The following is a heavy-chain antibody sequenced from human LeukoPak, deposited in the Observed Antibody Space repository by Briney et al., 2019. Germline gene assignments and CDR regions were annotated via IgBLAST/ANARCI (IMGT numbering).Heavy chain of an antibody. CDR2: IYYSGST. V-gene: IGHV4-59*01. CDR3: AREGGSGYVIDY. Sequence: SETLSLTCTVSGGSISSYYWSWIRQPPGKGLEWIGYIYYSGSTNYNPSLKSRVTISVDTSKSQFSLKLSSVTAADTAVYYCAREGGSGYVIDYWGQGTLVTVSS. D-gene: IGHD3-3*01. CDR1: GGSISSYY. J-gene: IGHJ4*02.